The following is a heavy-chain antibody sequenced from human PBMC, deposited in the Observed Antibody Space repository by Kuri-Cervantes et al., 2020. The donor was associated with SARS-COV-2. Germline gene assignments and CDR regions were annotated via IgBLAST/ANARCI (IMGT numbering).Heavy chain of an antibody. CDR2: FYTSGST. D-gene: IGHD4-17*01. J-gene: IGHJ4*02. V-gene: IGHV4-61*02. Sequence: SETLSLTCTVSGGSISSGSYYWSWIRQPAGKGLEWIGRFYTSGSTFYNPSLKSRVTISIDTSKNQFSLELTSVTAADTAVYYCARDISKGGGLRHNNWGQGTLVTVSS. CDR3: ARDISKGGGLRHNN. CDR1: GGSISSGSYY.